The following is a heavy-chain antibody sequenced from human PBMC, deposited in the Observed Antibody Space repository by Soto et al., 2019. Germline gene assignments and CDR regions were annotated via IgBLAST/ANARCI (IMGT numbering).Heavy chain of an antibody. CDR1: GFSLTTCGVV. D-gene: IGHD6-19*01. V-gene: IGHV2-5*02. CDR3: AHQWLVRHRYYYYYMDA. Sequence: SGLTLWNPTQTLTLTCTFSGFSLTTCGVVVVWIRQPPVKALEWLALIYLDDDKRYSPSLKSRLTITKDTSKNQVVFTMTNMDPVDTATYFCAHQWLVRHRYYYYYMDAWGKGTTVTVSS. J-gene: IGHJ6*03. CDR2: IYLDDDK.